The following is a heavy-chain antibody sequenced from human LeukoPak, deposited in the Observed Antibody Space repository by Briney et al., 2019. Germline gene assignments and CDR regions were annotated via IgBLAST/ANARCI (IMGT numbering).Heavy chain of an antibody. CDR3: AREELQAPVVTTTPPFDY. J-gene: IGHJ4*02. CDR1: GFTFSSYA. V-gene: IGHV3-30-3*01. CDR2: ISYDGSNK. D-gene: IGHD2-21*02. Sequence: GRSLRLSCAASGFTFSSYAMHWVGQAPGKGLEWVAVISYDGSNKYYADSVKGRFTISRDNSKNTLYLQMNSLRAEDTAVYYCAREELQAPVVTTTPPFDYWGQGTLVTVSS.